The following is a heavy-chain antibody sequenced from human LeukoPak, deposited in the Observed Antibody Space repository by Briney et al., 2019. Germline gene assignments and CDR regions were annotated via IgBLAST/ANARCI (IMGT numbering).Heavy chain of an antibody. D-gene: IGHD6-13*01. CDR3: AKSQYSSSWYGTY. Sequence: GGSLRLSCAASGFTFSSYAMSWVREAPGKGLEWVSAISGSGGSTYYAESVKGGFTISRDNFKKTLYLQMNSLRAEDTAVYYCAKSQYSSSWYGTYWGQGTLVTVSS. CDR2: ISGSGGST. J-gene: IGHJ4*02. CDR1: GFTFSSYA. V-gene: IGHV3-23*01.